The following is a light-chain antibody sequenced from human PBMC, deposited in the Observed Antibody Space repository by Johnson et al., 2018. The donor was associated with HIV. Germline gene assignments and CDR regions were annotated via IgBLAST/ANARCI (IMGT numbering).Light chain of an antibody. CDR1: SSNIGNNY. CDR2: DNN. J-gene: IGLJ1*01. V-gene: IGLV1-51*01. Sequence: QAVLTQPPSVSAAPGQKVTISCSGSSSNIGNNYVSWYQQLPGTAPRIVTYDNNKRPSGIPDRFSASKSGTSATLVITGLQTGDEADYYCGTWDSSLSAHFVFGTGTRVTV. CDR3: GTWDSSLSAHFV.